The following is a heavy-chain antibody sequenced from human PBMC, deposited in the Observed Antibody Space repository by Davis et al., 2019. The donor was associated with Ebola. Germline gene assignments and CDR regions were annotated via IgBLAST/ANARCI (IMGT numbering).Heavy chain of an antibody. CDR2: VSSSSYYI. D-gene: IGHD1-26*01. CDR3: ARGQAAIVGAADY. J-gene: IGHJ4*02. V-gene: IGHV3-21*01. CDR1: GFTLSGYS. Sequence: GESLKISCAASGFTLSGYSMNWVRQAPGKGLEWVSSVSSSSYYIYYSDSVKGRFAISRDNAKNSLYLQMNSLRAEDTAVYYCARGQAAIVGAADYWGQGTLVTVSS.